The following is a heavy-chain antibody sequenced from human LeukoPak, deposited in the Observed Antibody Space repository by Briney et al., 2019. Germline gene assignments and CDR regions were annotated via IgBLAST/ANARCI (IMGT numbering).Heavy chain of an antibody. CDR2: ISSSGSTK. D-gene: IGHD1-26*01. CDR3: AKDLGRYRNNFFDY. J-gene: IGHJ4*02. V-gene: IGHV3-48*04. Sequence: GGSLRLSCGASRFTFSSYSMNWVRQAPGKGLEWVSYISSSGSTKYYADSVKGRFTISRDDSKNTLYLQMNSLRADDTAVYYCAKDLGRYRNNFFDYWGRETWSPSPQ. CDR1: RFTFSSYS.